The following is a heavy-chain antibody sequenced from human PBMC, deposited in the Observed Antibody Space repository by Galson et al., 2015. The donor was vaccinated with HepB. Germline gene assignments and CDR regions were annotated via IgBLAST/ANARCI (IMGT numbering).Heavy chain of an antibody. Sequence: SLRLSCAASGFTFASSGMHWVRQPPGKGLEWVSVISYDASVKYYADSVRGRFTISRDNSMNTVYLQMDSLRAEDTAVYFCAKRLSSNGWFYLDYWGLGTLVTVSS. CDR3: AKRLSSNGWFYLDY. CDR1: GFTFASSG. V-gene: IGHV3-30*18. CDR2: ISYDASVK. J-gene: IGHJ4*02. D-gene: IGHD6-19*01.